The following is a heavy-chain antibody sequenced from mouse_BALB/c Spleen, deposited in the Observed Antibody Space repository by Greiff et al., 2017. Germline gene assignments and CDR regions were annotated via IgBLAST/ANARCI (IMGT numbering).Heavy chain of an antibody. V-gene: IGHV3-8*02. CDR3: ARGGYYDYWYFDV. J-gene: IGHJ1*01. Sequence: EVQLQQSGPSLVKPSQTLSLTCSVTGDSITSGYWNWIRKFPGNKLEYMGYISYSGSTYYNPSLKSRISITRDTSKNQYYLQLNSVTTEDTATYYCARGGYYDYWYFDVWGAGTTVTVSS. D-gene: IGHD2-3*01. CDR2: ISYSGST. CDR1: GDSITSGY.